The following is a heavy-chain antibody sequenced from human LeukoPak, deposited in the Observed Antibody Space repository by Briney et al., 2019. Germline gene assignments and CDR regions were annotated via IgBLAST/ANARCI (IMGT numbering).Heavy chain of an antibody. V-gene: IGHV1-18*01. CDR2: ISGYNGNT. CDR1: GYTFTNYG. Sequence: GASVKVSCKASGYTFTNYGITWVRQAPGQGLEWMGWISGYNGNTNYAQKLQGRVTMTIDTSTSTAYMELRSLRSDDTAVYYCARGSPSRYYYDSSGYYGGYSDYWGQGTLVTVSS. CDR3: ARGSPSRYYYDSSGYYGGYSDY. D-gene: IGHD3-22*01. J-gene: IGHJ4*02.